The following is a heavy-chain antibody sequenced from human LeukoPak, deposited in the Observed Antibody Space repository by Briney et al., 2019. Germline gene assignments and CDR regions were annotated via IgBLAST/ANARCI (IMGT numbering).Heavy chain of an antibody. Sequence: SGTLSLTCAVSGGSISSSNWWSWVRQPPGKGLEWIGEIYHSGSTYYNPSLKSRVTISVDTSKNQFSLKLSSVTAADTAVYYCARTMVRGVFDAFDIWGQGTMVTVSS. D-gene: IGHD3-10*01. J-gene: IGHJ3*02. CDR3: ARTMVRGVFDAFDI. CDR1: GGSISSSNW. CDR2: IYHSGST. V-gene: IGHV4-4*02.